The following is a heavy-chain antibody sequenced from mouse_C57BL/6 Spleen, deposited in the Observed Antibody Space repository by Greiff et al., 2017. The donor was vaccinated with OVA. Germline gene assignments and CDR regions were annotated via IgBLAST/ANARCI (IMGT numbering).Heavy chain of an antibody. CDR2: ISGGGGNT. V-gene: IGHV5-9*01. J-gene: IGHJ2*01. D-gene: IGHD2-4*01. Sequence: EVQLVESGGGLVKPGGSLKLSCAASGFTFSSYTMSWVRQTPEKRLEWVATISGGGGNTYYPDSVKGRFTISRDNAKNTLYLQMSSLRSEDTALYYCARSTMINPVSFYFDYWGQGTTLTVSS. CDR3: ARSTMINPVSFYFDY. CDR1: GFTFSSYT.